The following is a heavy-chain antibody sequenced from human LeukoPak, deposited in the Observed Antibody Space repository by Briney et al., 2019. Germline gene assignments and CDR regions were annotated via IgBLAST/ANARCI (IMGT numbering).Heavy chain of an antibody. CDR1: GGSISSYY. Sequence: SETLSLTGTVSGGSISSYYWSWIRQPPGKGLEWIGYIYYSGSTNYNPSLKSRVTISVDTSKNQFSLKLRSVTAADTAVYYCARRAETMIVGPFYESKDGYYYYMDVWGKGTTVTISS. V-gene: IGHV4-59*12. CDR2: IYYSGST. D-gene: IGHD3-22*01. CDR3: ARRAETMIVGPFYESKDGYYYYMDV. J-gene: IGHJ6*03.